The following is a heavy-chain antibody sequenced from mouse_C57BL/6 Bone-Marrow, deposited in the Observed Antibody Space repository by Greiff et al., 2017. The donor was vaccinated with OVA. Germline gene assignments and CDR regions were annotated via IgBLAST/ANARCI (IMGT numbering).Heavy chain of an antibody. V-gene: IGHV5-6*01. J-gene: IGHJ3*01. CDR3: SRQGLRRAWFAY. CDR2: ISSGGSYT. D-gene: IGHD2-4*01. Sequence: EVKVVESGGDLVKPGGSLKLSCAASGFTFSSYGMSWVRQTPDKRLEWVATISSGGSYTYSPDNVKGRFPISRDNAKNTLYLQMSSLKAEDTAMYYCSRQGLRRAWFAYWGQGTLVTVSA. CDR1: GFTFSSYG.